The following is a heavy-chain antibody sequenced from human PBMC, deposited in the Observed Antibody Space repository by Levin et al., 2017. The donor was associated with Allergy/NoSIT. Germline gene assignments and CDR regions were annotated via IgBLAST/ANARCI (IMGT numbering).Heavy chain of an antibody. CDR1: GFTFSSYG. V-gene: IGHV3-30*18. J-gene: IGHJ2*01. CDR3: AKGAFSGGSTGYFDL. Sequence: PGGSLRLSCAASGFTFSSYGMHWVRQAPGKGLEWVAVISYDGSNKYYADSVKGRFTISRDNSKNTLYLQMNSLRAEDTAVYYCAKGAFSGGSTGYFDLWGRGTLVTVSS. D-gene: IGHD2-15*01. CDR2: ISYDGSNK.